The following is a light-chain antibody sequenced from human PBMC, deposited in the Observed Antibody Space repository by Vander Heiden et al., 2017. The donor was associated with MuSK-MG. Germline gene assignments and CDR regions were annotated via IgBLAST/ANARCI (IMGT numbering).Light chain of an antibody. J-gene: IGKJ4*01. CDR1: QPLSSTY. CDR3: QQDGSSLLT. CDR2: DAS. Sequence: EIVLTQSPATLSLSPGDRATLSCGASQPLSSTYLAWYQQKPGRAPRLLIYDASSRATGVPDRFSGSGSGTDFTLTISRLEPEDFAVYYCQQDGSSLLTFGGGTKVEIK. V-gene: IGKV3D-20*01.